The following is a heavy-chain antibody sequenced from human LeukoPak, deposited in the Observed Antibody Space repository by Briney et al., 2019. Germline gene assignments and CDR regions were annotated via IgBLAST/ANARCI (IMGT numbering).Heavy chain of an antibody. CDR3: ARGDASGYPDY. CDR1: GGSISSSNW. V-gene: IGHV4-4*02. CDR2: IYQSGRT. J-gene: IGHJ4*02. D-gene: IGHD3-22*01. Sequence: SETLSLTCAVSGGSISSSNWWSWVRQSPGKGLEWIGEIYQSGRTNYKPSLKSRVTISVNKSNSPLSLKLSSVTAADTAVYYCARGDASGYPDYWGQGTLVTVSS.